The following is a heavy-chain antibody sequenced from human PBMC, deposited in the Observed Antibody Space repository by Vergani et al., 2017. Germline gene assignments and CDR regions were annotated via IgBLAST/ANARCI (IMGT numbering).Heavy chain of an antibody. CDR1: GGSFSGYY. D-gene: IGHD6-13*01. Sequence: QVQLQQWGAGLLKPSETLSLTCAVYGGSFSGYYWSWIRQPPGKGLEWIGEINHSGRTNYNPSLKSRVTISIDTSKNQFSLKLCSVTAAHTAVYYCARGRISSSWYGYYYYGMAVWGQGTTVTVSS. V-gene: IGHV4-34*01. CDR2: INHSGRT. CDR3: ARGRISSSWYGYYYYGMAV. J-gene: IGHJ6*02.